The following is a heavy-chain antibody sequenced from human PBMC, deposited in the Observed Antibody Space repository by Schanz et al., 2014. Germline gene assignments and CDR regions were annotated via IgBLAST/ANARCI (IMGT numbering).Heavy chain of an antibody. J-gene: IGHJ4*02. Sequence: QVQPVQSGAEMKKPGASVKVSCKASGYTFTGYYMHWVRQAPGQGLEWMGWINPNSGTTNYAQKFQGWVTMTRDTSISTAYMELSRLKSDDTAVYYCARDGVDAAAGGNYWGQGTLVTVSS. V-gene: IGHV1-2*04. CDR1: GYTFTGYY. CDR2: INPNSGTT. CDR3: ARDGVDAAAGGNY. D-gene: IGHD6-13*01.